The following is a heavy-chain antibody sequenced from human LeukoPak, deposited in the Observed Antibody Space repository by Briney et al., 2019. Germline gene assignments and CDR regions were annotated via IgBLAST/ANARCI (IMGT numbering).Heavy chain of an antibody. CDR2: IYYSGST. Sequence: PSETLSLTCVVSGYSISSGYYWGWIRQPPGKGLEWIGYIYYSGSTYYNPSLKSRVTISVDTSKNQFSLKLSSVTAADTAVYYCASNWNDVLGPFDYWGQGTLVTVSS. CDR1: GYSISSGYY. CDR3: ASNWNDVLGPFDY. D-gene: IGHD1-1*01. V-gene: IGHV4-38-2*01. J-gene: IGHJ4*02.